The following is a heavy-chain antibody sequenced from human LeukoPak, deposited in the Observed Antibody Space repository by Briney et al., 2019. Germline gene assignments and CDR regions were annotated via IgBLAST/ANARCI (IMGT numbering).Heavy chain of an antibody. J-gene: IGHJ4*02. CDR1: GFTFDDYA. D-gene: IGHD6-19*01. Sequence: PGGSLRLSCAASGFTFDDYAMHWVRQAPGKGLEWVSGISWNSGSIGYADSVKGRFTISRDNAKNSLYLQMNSLRAEDTALYYCAKDNYSSGQGLFDYWGQGTLVTVSS. CDR2: ISWNSGSI. CDR3: AKDNYSSGQGLFDY. V-gene: IGHV3-9*01.